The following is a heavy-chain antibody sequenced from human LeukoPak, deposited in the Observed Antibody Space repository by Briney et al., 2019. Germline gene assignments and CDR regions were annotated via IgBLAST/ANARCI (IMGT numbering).Heavy chain of an antibody. V-gene: IGHV4-31*03. CDR3: ARTRDYQIDY. J-gene: IGHJ4*02. CDR1: GGSISSGGYY. D-gene: IGHD2-2*01. Sequence: SETLSLTCTVSGGSISSGGYYWSWIRQHPGKGLEWIGYIFYSGSTYYNPSLKSRVAISVDTSKSQFSLKLSSVTAADTAVYYCARTRDYQIDYWGQGTLVTVSS. CDR2: IFYSGST.